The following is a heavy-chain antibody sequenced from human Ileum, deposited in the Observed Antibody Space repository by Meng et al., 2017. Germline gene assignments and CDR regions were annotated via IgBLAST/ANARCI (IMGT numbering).Heavy chain of an antibody. CDR1: GFSLSNARMG. CDR2: IFSNDEK. D-gene: IGHD6-19*01. CDR3: ARILGYSSGWRPAHEYYFDY. Sequence: SGPTLVKPTETLTLTCTVSGFSLSNARMGVSWIRQPPGKALEWLAHIFSNDEKSYSTSLKSRLTISKDTSKSQVVLTMTNMDPVDTATYYCARILGYSSGWRPAHEYYFDYWGQGTLVTVSS. J-gene: IGHJ4*02. V-gene: IGHV2-26*01.